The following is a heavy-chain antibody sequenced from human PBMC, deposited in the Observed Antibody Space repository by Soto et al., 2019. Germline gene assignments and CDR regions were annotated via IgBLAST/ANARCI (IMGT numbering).Heavy chain of an antibody. J-gene: IGHJ5*02. CDR3: ARGPLLEWLDYFAT. CDR2: FIPILGIA. CDR1: RDTFSNYS. Sequence: QVQLVQSGAEVKKPGSSVKVSCKASRDTFSNYSFNWVRQAPGQGLEWMGRFIPILGIANYAQKFQGRVTLTADTSTSTAYMELRTLRSEDTAVYYCARGPLLEWLDYFATWGQGTLVTVSS. D-gene: IGHD3-3*01. V-gene: IGHV1-69*02.